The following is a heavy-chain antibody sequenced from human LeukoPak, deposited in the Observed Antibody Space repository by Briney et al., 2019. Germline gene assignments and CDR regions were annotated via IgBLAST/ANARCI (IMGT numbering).Heavy chain of an antibody. CDR3: ARGSYYGSGSYYSLNAFDI. CDR1: GGTFSSYA. D-gene: IGHD3-10*01. J-gene: IGHJ3*02. V-gene: IGHV1-69*13. Sequence: ASVKVSCKASGGTFSSYAISWVRQAPGHGLEWMGGIIPIFGTANYAQKFQGRVTITADESTSTAYMELSSLRSEDTAVYYCARGSYYGSGSYYSLNAFDIWGQGTMVTVSS. CDR2: IIPIFGTA.